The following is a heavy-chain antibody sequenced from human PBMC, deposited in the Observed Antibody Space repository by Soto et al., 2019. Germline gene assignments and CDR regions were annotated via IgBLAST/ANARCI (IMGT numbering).Heavy chain of an antibody. Sequence: QVQLVQSGAEVKKPGSSVKVSCKASGGTFSSYTISWVRQAPGQGLEWVGGIIPILGIANYAQKFQGRVTITADKYTSTAYMELSSMRSEDTAVDYCARGYCSGGSCYSGSYFDYWGQGTLVTVSS. J-gene: IGHJ4*02. CDR1: GGTFSSYT. V-gene: IGHV1-69*02. CDR2: IIPILGIA. CDR3: ARGYCSGGSCYSGSYFDY. D-gene: IGHD2-15*01.